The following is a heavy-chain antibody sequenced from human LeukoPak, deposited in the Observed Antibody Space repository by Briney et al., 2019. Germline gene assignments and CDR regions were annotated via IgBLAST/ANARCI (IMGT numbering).Heavy chain of an antibody. D-gene: IGHD3-10*01. J-gene: IGHJ4*02. V-gene: IGHV5-51*01. CDR1: GYSFTNFC. CDR3: ARGNYGSGSYYNVAFDF. CDR2: IFPGNSDT. Sequence: GESLQISCNGSGYSFTNFCIGWVLHLPGKGLEWMGIIFPGNSDTRYNPSFQGQVTFPADKSISTAYLQWSCLKASDNAMYYCARGNYGSGSYYNVAFDFWGQGSLVTVSS.